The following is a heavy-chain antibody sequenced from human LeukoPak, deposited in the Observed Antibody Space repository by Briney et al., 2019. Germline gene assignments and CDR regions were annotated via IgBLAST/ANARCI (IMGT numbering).Heavy chain of an antibody. D-gene: IGHD6-13*01. CDR3: ASIAAAGTLDY. J-gene: IGHJ4*02. CDR2: IIPIFGTA. CDR1: GGTFSSYA. Sequence: SVKVSCKASGGTFSSYAISWVRQAPGQGLEWMGGIIPIFGTANYAQKFQGRVTITADKSTSTAYMELSSLRSEGTAVYYCASIAAAGTLDYWGQGTLVTVSA. V-gene: IGHV1-69*06.